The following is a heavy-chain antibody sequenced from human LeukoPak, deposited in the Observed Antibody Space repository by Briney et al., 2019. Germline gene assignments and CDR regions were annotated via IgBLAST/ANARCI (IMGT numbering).Heavy chain of an antibody. Sequence: QPGGSLRLSCAASGFTFSNYWMHWVRQVPGKGLVWVSRINSDGGTTNYADSVKGRFTISRDNAKNTLYLQMNSLRDEDTAVYYCARAKFEFGDLDYYYFYMDVWGKGTTVTISS. CDR2: INSDGGTT. CDR3: ARAKFEFGDLDYYYFYMDV. D-gene: IGHD3-10*01. J-gene: IGHJ6*03. CDR1: GFTFSNYW. V-gene: IGHV3-74*01.